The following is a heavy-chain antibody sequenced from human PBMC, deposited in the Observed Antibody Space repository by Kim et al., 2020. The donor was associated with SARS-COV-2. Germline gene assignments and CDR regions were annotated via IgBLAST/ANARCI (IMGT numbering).Heavy chain of an antibody. D-gene: IGHD6-13*01. CDR2: IWYDGSNK. J-gene: IGHJ4*02. V-gene: IGHV3-33*01. Sequence: GGSLRLSCAASGFTFSSYGMHWVRQAPGKGLEWVAVIWYDGSNKYYADSVKGRFTISRDNSKNTLYLQMNSLRAEDTAVYYCATGVVPQQLVQTLQALDYWGQGTLVTVSS. CDR1: GFTFSSYG. CDR3: ATGVVPQQLVQTLQALDY.